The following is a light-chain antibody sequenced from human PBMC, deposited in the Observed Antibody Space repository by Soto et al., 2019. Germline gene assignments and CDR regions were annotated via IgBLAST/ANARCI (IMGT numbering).Light chain of an antibody. J-gene: IGKJ1*01. Sequence: EIVLTQSPATLSLSPGERATLSCRASQSVSSYLAWYQQKPGQAPRLLIYDASNRATGIPARFSGSGSGTDFTLTISGLEPEDLAVYYCQQRSNWPWTFGQGTKVEIK. V-gene: IGKV3-11*01. CDR1: QSVSSY. CDR3: QQRSNWPWT. CDR2: DAS.